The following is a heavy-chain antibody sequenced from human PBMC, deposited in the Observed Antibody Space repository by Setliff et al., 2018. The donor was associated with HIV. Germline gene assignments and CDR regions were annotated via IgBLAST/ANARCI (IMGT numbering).Heavy chain of an antibody. J-gene: IGHJ4*02. D-gene: IGHD6-13*01. Sequence: GASVKVSCKASKGTFTTYRFTWVRQAPGQGLEWMGGINPSSGRTSYAQKFQGRVTMTRDTSTTTVYMELSSLRSEDTAVYHCARIERQYSSRYFFDYWGQGTLVTVPQ. CDR3: ARIERQYSSRYFFDY. V-gene: IGHV1-46*01. CDR2: INPSSGRT. CDR1: KGTFTTYR.